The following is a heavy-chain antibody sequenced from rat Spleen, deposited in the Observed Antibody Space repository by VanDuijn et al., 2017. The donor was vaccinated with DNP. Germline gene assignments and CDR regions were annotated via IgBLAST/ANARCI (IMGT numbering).Heavy chain of an antibody. D-gene: IGHD4-3*01. CDR1: GFTFSDYY. CDR3: VRWNSGHFDY. CDR2: IRYDGGST. Sequence: EVQLVESGGGLVQPGRSLKLSCAASGFTFSDYYMAWVRQAPTKGLEWVASIRYDGGSTYYRDSVKGRFTISRENAKNTLYLQMNSLRSEDMATYYCVRWNSGHFDYWGQGVMVPVSS. J-gene: IGHJ2*01. V-gene: IGHV5-22*01.